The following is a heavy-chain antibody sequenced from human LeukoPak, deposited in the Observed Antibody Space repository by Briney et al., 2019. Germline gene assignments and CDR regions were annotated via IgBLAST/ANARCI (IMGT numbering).Heavy chain of an antibody. V-gene: IGHV1-2*02. D-gene: IGHD3-3*01. CDR3: ARDHGGTTMFVDAFDI. J-gene: IGHJ3*02. CDR2: INPNSGST. Sequence: GASVKVSCKASGYTFTVYWMHWVRQGPGQGLEWMGWINPNSGSTNYAHNFQGRVTMTRDTSISTAYMELSSLRSDDTAVYYCARDHGGTTMFVDAFDIWGQGTMVTVSS. CDR1: GYTFTVYW.